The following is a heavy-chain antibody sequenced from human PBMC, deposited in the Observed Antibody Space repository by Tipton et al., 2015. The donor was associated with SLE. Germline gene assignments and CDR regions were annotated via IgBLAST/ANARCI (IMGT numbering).Heavy chain of an antibody. J-gene: IGHJ5*02. V-gene: IGHV1-18*01. Sequence: QSGAEVKKPGASVKVSCKASGYTFTTYDFSWVRQAPGQGLEWMGWVSAHNGNTKYAQKLQGRVTMTTDTSTSTAYMELRSLRSDDTAVYYCAREGATMDWFDPWGQGTLVTVSS. D-gene: IGHD1-26*01. CDR2: VSAHNGNT. CDR3: AREGATMDWFDP. CDR1: GYTFTTYD.